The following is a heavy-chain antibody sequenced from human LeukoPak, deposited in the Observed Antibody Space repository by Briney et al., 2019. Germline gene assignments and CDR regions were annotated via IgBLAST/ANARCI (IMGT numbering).Heavy chain of an antibody. CDR2: SNPNGGST. D-gene: IGHD3-10*01. CDR1: GYTFTGYY. V-gene: IGHV1-46*01. CDR3: AKGLEWFGELFGPYYYYGMDV. J-gene: IGHJ6*02. Sequence: ASVKVSCKASGYTFTGYYMHWVRQAPGQGLEWMGISNPNGGSTSYAQQFQGRVTMTRDTSTSTVYMELTSLRSEDTALYYCAKGLEWFGELFGPYYYYGMDVWGQGTTVTVSS.